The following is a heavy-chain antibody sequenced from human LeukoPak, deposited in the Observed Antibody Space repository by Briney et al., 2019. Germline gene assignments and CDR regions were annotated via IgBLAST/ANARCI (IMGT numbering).Heavy chain of an antibody. V-gene: IGHV3-9*01. D-gene: IGHD6-6*01. Sequence: GRSLRLSCAASGFTFDDYVMHWVRQVPGKGLEWVSGISWNGKIVGYADSVKGRFIISRDNAKNSLYLQMNSLRTADTALYYCAKGEYSSSPFDPWGQGTLVTVSS. J-gene: IGHJ5*02. CDR3: AKGEYSSSPFDP. CDR2: ISWNGKIV. CDR1: GFTFDDYV.